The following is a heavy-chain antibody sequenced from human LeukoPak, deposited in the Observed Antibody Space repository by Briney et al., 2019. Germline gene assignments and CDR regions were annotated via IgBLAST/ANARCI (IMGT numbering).Heavy chain of an antibody. CDR1: GFTFSNYW. CDR2: IKQDESEK. D-gene: IGHD2-2*01. J-gene: IGHJ4*02. Sequence: GGSLRLPCSASGFTFSNYWMSWVRQAPGKGLEWVANIKQDESEKYYVDSVKGRFTISRDNAKSSLYLQMNSLRAEDTAVYYCARALDSSSSRYQAFEEWGQGTLVTVSS. V-gene: IGHV3-7*01. CDR3: ARALDSSSSRYQAFEE.